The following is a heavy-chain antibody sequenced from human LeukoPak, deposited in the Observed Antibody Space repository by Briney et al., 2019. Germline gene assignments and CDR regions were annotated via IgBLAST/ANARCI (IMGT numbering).Heavy chain of an antibody. CDR3: ARCAERIHDPENYFDY. J-gene: IGHJ4*02. V-gene: IGHV3-33*08. CDR1: GFTFSSYG. D-gene: IGHD1-1*01. Sequence: GGSLRLSCAASGFTFSSYGMYWVRQAPGKGLEWVAVIWYDGSNKYYADSVKGRFTISRDNSKNTLFLQMNSLRAEDTAVYYCARCAERIHDPENYFDYWGQGTLVTVSS. CDR2: IWYDGSNK.